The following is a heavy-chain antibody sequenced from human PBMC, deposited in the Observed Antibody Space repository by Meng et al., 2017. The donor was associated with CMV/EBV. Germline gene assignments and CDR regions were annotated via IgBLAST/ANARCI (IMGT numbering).Heavy chain of an antibody. CDR3: ARDSSGWYPHFDY. D-gene: IGHD6-19*01. CDR1: CCSISSYY. J-gene: IGHJ4*02. Sequence: QWLGQDSGPGVVKPSETLSLTYPVSCCSISSYYWGWIRQPAGKGLEWIGRIYTSGSTNYNPSLKSRVTMSVDTSKNQFSLKLSSVTAADTAVYYCARDSSGWYPHFDYWGQGTLVTVSS. V-gene: IGHV4-4*07. CDR2: IYTSGST.